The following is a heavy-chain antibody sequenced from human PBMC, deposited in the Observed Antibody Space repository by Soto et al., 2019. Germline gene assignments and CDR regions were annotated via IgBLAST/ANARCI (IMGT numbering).Heavy chain of an antibody. D-gene: IGHD2-8*01. CDR2: ISYDGSNK. J-gene: IGHJ4*02. CDR3: ARALEDIVLMVYATLFDH. Sequence: GSLRLCWAGSGCTFSSYAMHGVRQAPGKGLEWVAVISYDGSNKYYADSVKGRFTISRDNSKNTLYLQMNSLRAEDTAVYYCARALEDIVLMVYATLFDHWGQGT. V-gene: IGHV3-30-3*01. CDR1: GCTFSSYA.